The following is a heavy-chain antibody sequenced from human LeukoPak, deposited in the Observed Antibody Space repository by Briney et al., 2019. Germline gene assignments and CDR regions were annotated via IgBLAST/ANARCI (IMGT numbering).Heavy chain of an antibody. J-gene: IGHJ4*02. Sequence: GGSLRLSCAASGFTFSNYNMNWVRQAPGKGLEWVSYISSSSSTIFYADSVKGRFTISRDNAKNSLYLQMNSLGAEDTAVYYCARERLSGIYYFDYWGQGTLVTVSS. V-gene: IGHV3-48*01. CDR3: ARERLSGIYYFDY. CDR1: GFTFSNYN. D-gene: IGHD2-15*01. CDR2: ISSSSSTI.